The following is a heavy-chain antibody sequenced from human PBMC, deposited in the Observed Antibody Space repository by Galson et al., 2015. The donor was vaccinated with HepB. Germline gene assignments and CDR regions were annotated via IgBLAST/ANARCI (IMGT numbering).Heavy chain of an antibody. Sequence: SLRLSCAVSGFNFRSYSMNWVRQAPGKGLEWTSHISSSSSRIYYADSVKGRFTVSRDNAKNSLYLQTNSLRDEDTAVFYCARGTVVSSYDAFDIWGQGTKVIVSS. CDR1: GFNFRSYS. CDR3: ARGTVVSSYDAFDI. J-gene: IGHJ3*02. D-gene: IGHD4-23*01. CDR2: ISSSSSRI. V-gene: IGHV3-48*02.